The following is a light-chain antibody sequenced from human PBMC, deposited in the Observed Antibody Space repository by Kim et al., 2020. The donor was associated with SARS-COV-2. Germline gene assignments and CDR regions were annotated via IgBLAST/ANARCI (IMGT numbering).Light chain of an antibody. Sequence: ASVGDSVTMTCRASQDVRSYVAWYQQKPGKAPVRLINAASTLQSGVPQRFSGRGSGTEFTLTITGLQPEDVATYHCQQRFRYPLTFGPGTKVDIK. CDR1: QDVRSY. J-gene: IGKJ3*01. CDR2: AAS. V-gene: IGKV1-9*01. CDR3: QQRFRYPLT.